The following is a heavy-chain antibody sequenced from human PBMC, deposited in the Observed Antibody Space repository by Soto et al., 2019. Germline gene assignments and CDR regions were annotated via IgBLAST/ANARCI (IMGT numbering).Heavy chain of an antibody. Sequence: SETLSLTCTVSGGSVSSGSYYWSWIRQPPGKGLEWIGYIYYSGSTYYNPSLKSRVTISVDTSKNQFSLKLSSVTAADTAVYYCARGDDSSGYYYTGKNPAEYFQHWGQGTLVTVSS. J-gene: IGHJ1*01. D-gene: IGHD3-22*01. CDR2: IYYSGST. V-gene: IGHV4-61*01. CDR3: ARGDDSSGYYYTGKNPAEYFQH. CDR1: GGSVSSGSYY.